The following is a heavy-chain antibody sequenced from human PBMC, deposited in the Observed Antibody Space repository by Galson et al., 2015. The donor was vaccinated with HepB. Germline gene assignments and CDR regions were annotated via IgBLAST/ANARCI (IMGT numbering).Heavy chain of an antibody. D-gene: IGHD3-22*01. CDR2: IRTKTDGGTA. CDR3: TTDWTFYHGGSGSFTVYSIFDY. V-gene: IGHV3-15*01. CDR1: GLNFDTAW. J-gene: IGHJ4*02. Sequence: SLRLSCAVSGLNFDTAWMSWARQAPGKGLEWVGRIRTKTDGGTADYAAPVKGRFTVSRDDSKNTLYLQMNSLKIEDTALYFCTTDWTFYHGGSGSFTVYSIFDYWGQGTLVTVSS.